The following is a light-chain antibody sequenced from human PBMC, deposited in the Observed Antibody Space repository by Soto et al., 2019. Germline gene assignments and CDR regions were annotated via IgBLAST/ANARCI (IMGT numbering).Light chain of an antibody. CDR2: DAY. V-gene: IGKV1-5*01. J-gene: IGKJ4*01. CDR1: QSISSW. Sequence: DIQMTQSPSTLSASVGDRVTITCRASQSISSWLAWYQQKPGKAHKLLIYDAYSLESGVQSRFSGSGSGTEFTLTIRSLQAEDFATYYCQQLSTYPSTFGGGTKVDIK. CDR3: QQLSTYPST.